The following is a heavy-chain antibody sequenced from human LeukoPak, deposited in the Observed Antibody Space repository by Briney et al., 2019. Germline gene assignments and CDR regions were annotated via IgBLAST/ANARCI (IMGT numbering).Heavy chain of an antibody. J-gene: IGHJ4*02. D-gene: IGHD3-22*01. Sequence: SETLSLTCTVSGGSISGSSYFWGWIRQPPGKGLEWIGSIYYSGTTYYNPSLKSRVTISVDTSKNQFSLKLSSVTAADTAVYYCAYDSSGYYRYNFDYWGQGTLVTVSS. V-gene: IGHV4-39*01. CDR2: IYYSGTT. CDR3: AYDSSGYYRYNFDY. CDR1: GGSISGSSYF.